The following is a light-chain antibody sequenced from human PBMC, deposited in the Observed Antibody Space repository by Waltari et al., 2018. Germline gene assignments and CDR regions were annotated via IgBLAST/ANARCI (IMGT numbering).Light chain of an antibody. CDR2: GAC. J-gene: IGKJ1*01. CDR1: QSVSSRY. V-gene: IGKV3-20*01. Sequence: VLTQSPGTLSLSPGERATLSCRTSQSVSSRYLAWYQQRPGQPPRLLIYGACDMDPGVADRFTGSGFGTDFTLTINRLEPEDFAVYYCQQYGSSLWAFGQGTKVEIK. CDR3: QQYGSSLWA.